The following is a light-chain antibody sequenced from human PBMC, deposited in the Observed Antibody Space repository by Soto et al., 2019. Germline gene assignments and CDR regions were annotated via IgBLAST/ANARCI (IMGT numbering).Light chain of an antibody. V-gene: IGKV2-30*01. CDR3: MQGTHWPLT. Sequence: DVVLTQSPLSLPVTLGQPASVSCRSSQSLVFSDGNTYLNWFHQRPGQSPRRLIYKVSNRDSGVPERFSGSGSGTDFTLKISRVEAEDVGVYYCMQGTHWPLTFGGGTKVEIK. CDR1: QSLVFSDGNTY. CDR2: KVS. J-gene: IGKJ4*01.